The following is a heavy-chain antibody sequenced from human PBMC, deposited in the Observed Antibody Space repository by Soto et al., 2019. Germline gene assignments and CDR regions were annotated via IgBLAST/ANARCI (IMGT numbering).Heavy chain of an antibody. CDR2: IYPGDSDT. D-gene: IGHD6-13*01. CDR1: GYSFTSYW. CDR3: ARQYSSSWFSPKSSYYYYGMDV. J-gene: IGHJ6*02. V-gene: IGHV5-51*01. Sequence: GESLKISCKGSGYSFTSYWIGWVRQMPGKGLEWMGVIYPGDSDTRYSPSFQGQVTISADKSISTAYLQWSSLKASDTAMYYCARQYSSSWFSPKSSYYYYGMDVWGQGTTVTVSS.